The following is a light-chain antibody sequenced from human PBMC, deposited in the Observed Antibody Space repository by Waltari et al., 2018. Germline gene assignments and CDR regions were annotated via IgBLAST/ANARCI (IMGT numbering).Light chain of an antibody. J-gene: IGLJ2*01. CDR3: QVWDDTSDHPGV. V-gene: IGLV3-21*02. CDR2: ANS. CDR1: NIGRQS. Sequence: SYVLTQPPSVAVAPGQTARMTGGGDNIGRQSVQWYQQRPGKAPILVISANSDRPSGIPDRFSGSKFGNTATLTISRVEGGDEADYYCQVWDDTSDHPGVFGGGTKVTVL.